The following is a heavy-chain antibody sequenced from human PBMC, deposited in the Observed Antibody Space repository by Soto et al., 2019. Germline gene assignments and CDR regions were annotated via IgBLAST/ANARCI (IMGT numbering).Heavy chain of an antibody. Sequence: SQTLSLTCAISGDSVSSNSAAWNWIRQSPSRGLEWLGRTYYRSKWYNDYAVSVKSRITINPDTSKNKFSLQLNSVTPEDTAAYYCARVGGLYSSGWSSPSGAFDIWGQGTMVTVSS. CDR2: TYYRSKWYN. CDR1: GDSVSSNSAA. CDR3: ARVGGLYSSGWSSPSGAFDI. D-gene: IGHD6-19*01. V-gene: IGHV6-1*01. J-gene: IGHJ3*02.